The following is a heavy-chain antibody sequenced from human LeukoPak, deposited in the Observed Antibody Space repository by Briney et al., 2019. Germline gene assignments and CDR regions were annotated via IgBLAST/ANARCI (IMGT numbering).Heavy chain of an antibody. V-gene: IGHV4-4*02. CDR3: ARESGAFSPFGF. CDR2: VHLSGAS. D-gene: IGHD5-12*01. CDR1: CGSILTTNW. Sequence: PSGTLSLTCAVSCGSILTTNWWSWLRQTPGKGLEWIGEVHLSGASNYNPSLKSRVSMSIDKSKNQLSLKLTSVTAADTAMYYCARESGAFSPFGFWGQGTLVTVSS. J-gene: IGHJ4*02.